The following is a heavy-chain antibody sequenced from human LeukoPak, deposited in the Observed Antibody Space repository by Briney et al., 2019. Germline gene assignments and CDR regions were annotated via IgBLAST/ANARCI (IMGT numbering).Heavy chain of an antibody. J-gene: IGHJ6*02. CDR2: ISYDGSNK. CDR3: AKDHGRWLLTYYYYGMDV. CDR1: GFTFSSYA. D-gene: IGHD3-22*01. V-gene: IGHV3-30*04. Sequence: PGRSLRLSCAASGFTFSSYAMHWVRQAPGKGLEWVAVISYDGSNKYYADSVKGRFTISRDNSKNTLYLQMNSLRAEDTAVYYCAKDHGRWLLTYYYYGMDVWGQGTTVTVSS.